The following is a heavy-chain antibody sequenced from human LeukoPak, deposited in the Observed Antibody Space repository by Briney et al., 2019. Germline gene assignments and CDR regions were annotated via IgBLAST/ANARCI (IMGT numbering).Heavy chain of an antibody. CDR1: GFAFSSYW. D-gene: IGHD3-10*01. CDR2: INSDGSST. V-gene: IGHV3-74*01. J-gene: IGHJ3*02. Sequence: GGSLRLSCAASGFAFSSYWMHWVRQVPGKGLVWVSRINSDGSSTSYADSVKGRFTISRDNAKNTLYVQMNSLRAEDTAVYYCSTGSGHAFDIWGRGTMVTVSS. CDR3: STGSGHAFDI.